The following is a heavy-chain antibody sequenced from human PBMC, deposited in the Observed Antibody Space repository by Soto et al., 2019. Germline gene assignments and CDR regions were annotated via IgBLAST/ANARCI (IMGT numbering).Heavy chain of an antibody. CDR2: IYYSGST. J-gene: IGHJ4*02. Sequence: QVQLQESGPGLVKPSQTLSLTCTVSGGSISSGGYYWSWIRQHPGKGLEWIGYIYYSGSTYYNPSLKSRVTISVDTAKNQFSLKLSSVTAADTAVYYCARDGTPRGTNDYWGQGTLVTVSS. CDR3: ARDGTPRGTNDY. V-gene: IGHV4-31*03. D-gene: IGHD3-10*01. CDR1: GGSISSGGYY.